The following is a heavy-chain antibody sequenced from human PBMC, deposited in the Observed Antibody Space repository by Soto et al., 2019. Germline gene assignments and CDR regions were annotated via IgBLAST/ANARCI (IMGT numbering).Heavy chain of an antibody. D-gene: IGHD2-15*01. CDR2: IYHSGST. CDR3: ARGYCSGGSCYGEWFDP. CDR1: GGSISSGGYS. V-gene: IGHV4-30-2*01. J-gene: IGHJ5*02. Sequence: ALSLTCAVSGGSISSGGYSWSWIRQPPGKGLEWIGYIYHSGSTYYNPSLKSRVTISVDRSKNQFSLKLSSVTAADTAVHYCARGYCSGGSCYGEWFDPWGQGTLVTVSS.